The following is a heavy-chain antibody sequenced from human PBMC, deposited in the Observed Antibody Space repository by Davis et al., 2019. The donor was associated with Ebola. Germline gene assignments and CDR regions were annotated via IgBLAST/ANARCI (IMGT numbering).Heavy chain of an antibody. CDR1: GGSISSYY. J-gene: IGHJ4*02. CDR3: ARGGGNSAYY. CDR2: IYYSGST. V-gene: IGHV4-59*01. Sequence: MPSETLSLTCTVSGGSISSYYWSWIRQPPGKGLEWIGYIYYSGSTNYNPSLKSRVTISVDTSKNQFSLKLSSVTAADTAVYYCARGGGNSAYYWGQGTLVTVSS. D-gene: IGHD4-23*01.